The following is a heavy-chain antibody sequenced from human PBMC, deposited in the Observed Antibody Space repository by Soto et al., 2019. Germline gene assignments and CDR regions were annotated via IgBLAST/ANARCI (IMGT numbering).Heavy chain of an antibody. J-gene: IGHJ2*01. CDR2: IIPIFGTA. CDR3: AGVGGYSSGWDCYFDL. V-gene: IGHV1-69*01. Sequence: QVQLVQSGAEVKKPGSSVKVSCKASGGTFSSYAISWVRQAPGQGLEWMGGIIPIFGTANYAQKFQGRVTITADESTSTAHMELSSLRSEDTAVYYCAGVGGYSSGWDCYFDLWGRGTLVTVSS. CDR1: GGTFSSYA. D-gene: IGHD6-19*01.